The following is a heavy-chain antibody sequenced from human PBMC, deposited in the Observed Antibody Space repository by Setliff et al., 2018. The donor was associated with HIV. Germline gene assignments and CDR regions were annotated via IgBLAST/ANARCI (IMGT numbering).Heavy chain of an antibody. CDR1: GFSLSNTRMG. J-gene: IGHJ3*02. Sequence: SGPTLVNPTETLTLTCTVSGFSLSNTRMGVSWIRQSPGKALEWLAHIFPNDEKSYSASLKSRVTISEDTSKNQVVLTMTNMDPVDTATYYCARMGPSGSYYPDAFDIWGQGTMVTVSS. CDR2: IFPNDEK. V-gene: IGHV2-26*01. CDR3: ARMGPSGSYYPDAFDI. D-gene: IGHD1-26*01.